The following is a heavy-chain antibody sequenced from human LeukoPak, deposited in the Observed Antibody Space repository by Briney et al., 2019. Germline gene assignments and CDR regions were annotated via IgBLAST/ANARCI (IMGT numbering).Heavy chain of an antibody. CDR2: ISAYNGDI. CDR1: GYTFTDFG. Sequence: ASVKVSCKASGYTFTDFGISWVRQAPGQGLEWMGWISAYNGDIKYAQKFQGRVTITRDTSASTAYMELSSLRSEDTAVYYCARGRVYGSGSYYSYWGQGTLVTVSS. D-gene: IGHD3-10*01. CDR3: ARGRVYGSGSYYSY. J-gene: IGHJ4*02. V-gene: IGHV1-18*01.